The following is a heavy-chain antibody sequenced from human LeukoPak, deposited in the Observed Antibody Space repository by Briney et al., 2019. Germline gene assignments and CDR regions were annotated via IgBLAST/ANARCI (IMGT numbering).Heavy chain of an antibody. Sequence: PSETLSLTCTVSGGSISSYYWSWIRQPAGKGLDWIGRIHTSGSTNYNPSLKSRVTISVDKSKNQFSLKLSSVTAADTAVYYCARDGSVPGDYFDYWGQGTLVTVSS. D-gene: IGHD1-1*01. CDR3: ARDGSVPGDYFDY. CDR1: GGSISSYY. CDR2: IHTSGST. V-gene: IGHV4-4*07. J-gene: IGHJ4*02.